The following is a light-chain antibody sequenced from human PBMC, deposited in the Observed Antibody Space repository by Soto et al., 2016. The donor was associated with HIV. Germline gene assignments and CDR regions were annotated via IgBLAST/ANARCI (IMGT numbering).Light chain of an antibody. Sequence: SSELTQDPAVSVALGQTVRITCQGDSLRKYYASWYQQKPGQAPVLVIYGKNNRPSGIPDRFSGSNSVNTASLTITGAQAEDEADYYCDSRGSTGNHVFGTGTKVTVL. CDR2: GKN. V-gene: IGLV3-19*01. CDR1: SLRKYY. CDR3: DSRGSTGNHV. J-gene: IGLJ1*01.